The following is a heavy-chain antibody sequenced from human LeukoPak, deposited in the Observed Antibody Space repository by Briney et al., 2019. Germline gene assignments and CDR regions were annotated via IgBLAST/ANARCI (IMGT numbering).Heavy chain of an antibody. D-gene: IGHD6-13*01. CDR1: GGTFSSYA. CDR2: ISAYNGNT. Sequence: ASVKVSCKASGGTFSSYAISWVRQAPGQGLEWMGWISAYNGNTNYAQKLQGRVTMTTDTSTSTAYMELRSLRSDDTAVYYCASSSWYGNYYYMDVWGKGTTVTVSS. V-gene: IGHV1-18*01. J-gene: IGHJ6*03. CDR3: ASSSWYGNYYYMDV.